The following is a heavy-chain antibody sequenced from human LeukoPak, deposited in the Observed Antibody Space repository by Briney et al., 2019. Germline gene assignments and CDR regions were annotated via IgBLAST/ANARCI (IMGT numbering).Heavy chain of an antibody. CDR3: ARGRAYYYDSSGSYFDY. CDR2: INPNSGGT. Sequence: GASVKVSCKASGYTFTGYYMHWVRQAPGQGHEWMGWINPNSGGTNYAQKFQGRVTMTRDTSISTAYMELSRLRSDDTAVYYCARGRAYYYDSSGSYFDYWGQGTLVTVSS. D-gene: IGHD3-22*01. CDR1: GYTFTGYY. V-gene: IGHV1-2*02. J-gene: IGHJ4*02.